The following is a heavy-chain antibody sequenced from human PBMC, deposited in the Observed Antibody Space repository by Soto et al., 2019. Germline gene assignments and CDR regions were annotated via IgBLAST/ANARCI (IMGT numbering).Heavy chain of an antibody. CDR3: ARHGGKFFDY. CDR2: IFHIGIT. D-gene: IGHD2-15*01. CDR1: GGSISSSSYD. J-gene: IGHJ4*01. Sequence: PSETLSLTCTVSGGSISSSSYDGGWIRQPPGEGLEWIGTIFHIGITYYNPSLKSRITISLDKSKNHLSLTLISVTAADTAVYYCARHGGKFFDYWGHGTLVTSPQ. V-gene: IGHV4-39*07.